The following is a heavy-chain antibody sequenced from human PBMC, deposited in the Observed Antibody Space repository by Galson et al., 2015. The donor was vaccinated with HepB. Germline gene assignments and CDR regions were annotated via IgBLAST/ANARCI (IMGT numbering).Heavy chain of an antibody. J-gene: IGHJ4*02. CDR3: VKGDYGSIMRHLDF. Sequence: SLRLSCAASGFTFEHYAMHWVRQAPGKGLEWISSISWNSGTIAYADSLKGRFTISRDSAKNSVFLQMTALKPEDTALYYCVKGDYGSIMRHLDFWGQGALVTVSS. CDR1: GFTFEHYA. D-gene: IGHD4-17*01. CDR2: ISWNSGTI. V-gene: IGHV3-9*01.